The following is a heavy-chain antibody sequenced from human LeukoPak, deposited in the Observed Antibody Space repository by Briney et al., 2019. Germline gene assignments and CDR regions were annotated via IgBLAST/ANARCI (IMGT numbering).Heavy chain of an antibody. CDR1: GGSISSYY. CDR2: IYTSGST. Sequence: SETLSLTCTVSGGSISSYYWSWIRQPAGKGLEWIGRIYTSGSTNYNPSLKSRVTISVDTSKNQFSLKLSSVTAADTAVYYCARVDYYPSGTYINWFDPWGQGTQVTVSS. V-gene: IGHV4-4*07. CDR3: ARVDYYPSGTYINWFDP. J-gene: IGHJ5*02. D-gene: IGHD3-10*01.